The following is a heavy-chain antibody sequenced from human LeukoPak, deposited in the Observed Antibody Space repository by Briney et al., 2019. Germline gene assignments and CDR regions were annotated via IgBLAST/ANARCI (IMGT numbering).Heavy chain of an antibody. D-gene: IGHD5-18*01. J-gene: IGHJ3*02. CDR1: GYTFTSYY. CDR2: INPSGGST. Sequence: GASVKVSCKASGYTFTSYYMHWVRQAPGQGLVWMGIINPSGGSTSYAQKFQGRVTMTRDTSTSTVYMELSSLRSEDTAVYYCAREKDTAMVHDAFDIWGQGTMVTVSS. CDR3: AREKDTAMVHDAFDI. V-gene: IGHV1-46*01.